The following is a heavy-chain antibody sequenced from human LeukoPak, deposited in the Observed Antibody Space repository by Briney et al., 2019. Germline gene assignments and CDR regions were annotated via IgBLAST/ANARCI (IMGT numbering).Heavy chain of an antibody. CDR3: ARVRDDYFFDC. V-gene: IGHV4-31*03. CDR1: GDSISTSAYY. Sequence: SETLSLTCTVSGDSISTSAYYWSWIRQRPGTGLEWIAYIHYIGSAYSNPSLESRVTMSVDTSSNQFSLNVASVTAADTAVYYCARVRDDYFFDCWGQGILVTVSS. D-gene: IGHD3-3*01. J-gene: IGHJ4*02. CDR2: IHYIGSA.